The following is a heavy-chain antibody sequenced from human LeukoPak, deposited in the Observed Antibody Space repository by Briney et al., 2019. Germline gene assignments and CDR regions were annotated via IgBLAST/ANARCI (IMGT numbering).Heavy chain of an antibody. CDR2: IRIEAYGGTT. Sequence: GGSLRLSCRASGFTFGDYAMSWVRQAPGKGLEWVGFIRIEAYGGTTEYAASVKGRFTISRDDSKSIAYLQMNSLRAEDTAVYYCARDSGYSGYSDYWGQGTLVTVSS. J-gene: IGHJ4*02. V-gene: IGHV3-49*04. CDR3: ARDSGYSGYSDY. CDR1: GFTFGDYA. D-gene: IGHD5-12*01.